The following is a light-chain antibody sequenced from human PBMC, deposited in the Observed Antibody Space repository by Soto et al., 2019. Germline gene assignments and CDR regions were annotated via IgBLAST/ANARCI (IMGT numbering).Light chain of an antibody. J-gene: IGLJ2*01. CDR3: SSYTTNKTLL. V-gene: IGLV2-14*01. Sequence: QSALTQPASVSGSPGQSITISCTGTSSDVGAHNFVSWYQQHPGKAPKLIFYEISNRPPGLSDRFSGSKSGTTASLTISGLQAEDEDDYFCSSYTTNKTLLFGGGTKVTVL. CDR2: EIS. CDR1: SSDVGAHNF.